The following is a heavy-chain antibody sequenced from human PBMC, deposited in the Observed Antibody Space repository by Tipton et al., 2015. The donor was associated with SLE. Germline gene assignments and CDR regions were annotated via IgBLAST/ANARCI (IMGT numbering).Heavy chain of an antibody. Sequence: TLSLTCTVSGYSISSGYYWGWIRQPPGEGLEWIGSIYHSGSTFYNPSLKSRASISVDTSKNQFSLKLSSVTAADTAVYYCAREYSGYDYRTFDHWGQGTLVTVSS. J-gene: IGHJ4*02. V-gene: IGHV4-38-2*02. CDR3: AREYSGYDYRTFDH. CDR1: GYSISSGYY. CDR2: IYHSGST. D-gene: IGHD5-12*01.